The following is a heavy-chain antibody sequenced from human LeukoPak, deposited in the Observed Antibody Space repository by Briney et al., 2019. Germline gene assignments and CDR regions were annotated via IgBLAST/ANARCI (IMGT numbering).Heavy chain of an antibody. CDR2: INWNGGST. Sequence: GGSLRLSCAASGFTFDDYGMSWVRQARGKGLEWVSGINWNGGSTGYADSVKGRFTISRDNAKNSLYLQMNSLRAEDTALYYCARGTGGSYFDYWGQGTLVTVSS. V-gene: IGHV3-20*04. CDR1: GFTFDDYG. CDR3: ARGTGGSYFDY. D-gene: IGHD2-8*02. J-gene: IGHJ4*02.